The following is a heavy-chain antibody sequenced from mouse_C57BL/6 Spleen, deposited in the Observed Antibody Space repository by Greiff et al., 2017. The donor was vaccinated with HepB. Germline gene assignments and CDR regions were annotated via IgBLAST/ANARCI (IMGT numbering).Heavy chain of an antibody. CDR3: ASPGGYGYPYAMDY. V-gene: IGHV1-72*01. CDR1: GYTFTSYW. Sequence: VQLQQPGAELVKPGASVKLSCKASGYTFTSYWMHWVKQRPGRGLEWIGRIDPNSGGTKYNEKFKSKATLTVDKPSSTAYMQLSSLTSEDSAVYYCASPGGYGYPYAMDYWGQGTSVTVSS. D-gene: IGHD2-2*01. CDR2: IDPNSGGT. J-gene: IGHJ4*01.